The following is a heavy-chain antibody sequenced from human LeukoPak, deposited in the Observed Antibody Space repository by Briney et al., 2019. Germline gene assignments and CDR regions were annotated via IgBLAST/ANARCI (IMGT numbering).Heavy chain of an antibody. CDR2: IWYDGSNK. J-gene: IGHJ6*02. CDR1: GFTFSSYG. V-gene: IGHV3-33*01. CDR3: ARDRNYYDSSALDV. D-gene: IGHD3-22*01. Sequence: GGSLRLSCAASGFTFSSYGMHWVRQAPGKGLEWVAVIWYDGSNKYYADSVKGRFTISRDNSKNTLYLQVNSLRAEDTAVYYCARDRNYYDSSALDVWGQGTTVTVSS.